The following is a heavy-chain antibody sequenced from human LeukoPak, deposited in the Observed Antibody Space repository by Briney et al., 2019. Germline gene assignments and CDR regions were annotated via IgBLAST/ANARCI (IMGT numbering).Heavy chain of an antibody. CDR2: ISSGSSAI. J-gene: IGHJ3*02. CDR1: GFTFTTYS. CDR3: VRGPRYYDDSGFHYGVFDI. V-gene: IGHV3-21*01. Sequence: GGSLRLSCEASGFTFTTYSMTWVRQAPGKGLEWVSIISSGSSAIFSADALKGRFTISRDDAKNLLYLDMNSLRAEDTAVYYCVRGPRYYDDSGFHYGVFDIWGQGTLVTVSS. D-gene: IGHD3-22*01.